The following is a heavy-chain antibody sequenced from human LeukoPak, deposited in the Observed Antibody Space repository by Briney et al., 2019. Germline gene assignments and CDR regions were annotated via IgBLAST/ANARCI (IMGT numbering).Heavy chain of an antibody. CDR3: ARDSSSWGNYGMDV. V-gene: IGHV1-2*02. D-gene: IGHD6-13*01. CDR1: GYTFTGYY. CDR2: INPNSGGT. J-gene: IGHJ6*02. Sequence: GASVKVSCKASGYTFTGYYMHWVRQAPGQGLEWMGWINPNSGGTNYAQKFQGRATMTRDTSNSTAYMELSRLRSDDTAVYYCARDSSSWGNYGMDVWGQGTTVTVSS.